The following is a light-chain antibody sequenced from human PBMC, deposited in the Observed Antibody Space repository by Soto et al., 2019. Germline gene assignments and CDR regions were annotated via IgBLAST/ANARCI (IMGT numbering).Light chain of an antibody. J-gene: IGKJ1*01. V-gene: IGKV1-5*01. CDR3: QQYNSYSST. CDR1: QSIGNW. CDR2: DAS. Sequence: DIQMPQSPSTLSASVGDRVTITCRASQSIGNWLAWYQQKPGKAPKLLIYDASSLESGVPSRFSGSGSGTEFTLTISSLQPDDFATYYCQQYNSYSSTFGHGTKVDIK.